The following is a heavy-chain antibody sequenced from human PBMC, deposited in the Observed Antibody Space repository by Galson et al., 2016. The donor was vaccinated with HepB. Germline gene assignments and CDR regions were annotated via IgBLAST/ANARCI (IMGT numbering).Heavy chain of an antibody. Sequence: SLRLSCAVSGFTFSRYSMNWVRQAPGKGLEWVARITDSGGNTYYADSVKGRFTISRDNSKNTLYLQMNSLRVEDTARYYCARVATVTTFYPDDGMDVWGQGTTVTVSS. CDR2: ITDSGGNT. J-gene: IGHJ6*02. CDR1: GFTFSRYS. V-gene: IGHV3-30*03. D-gene: IGHD4-17*01. CDR3: ARVATVTTFYPDDGMDV.